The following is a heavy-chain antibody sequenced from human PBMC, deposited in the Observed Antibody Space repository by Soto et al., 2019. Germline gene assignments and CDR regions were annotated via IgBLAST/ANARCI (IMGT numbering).Heavy chain of an antibody. V-gene: IGHV3-7*01. Sequence: EVQLVESGGGLAQPGGSLRLSCAVSGFTFSSNWMNWVRQAPGKGLEWVANIKQDGSETYYVDSVKGRFTISRDNAKSSLYLQMNSMSGEDTDVYYCARDRGYCRGVTCESVLDFWGQGTLVTVSS. CDR1: GFTFSSNW. J-gene: IGHJ4*02. D-gene: IGHD2-15*01. CDR3: ARDRGYCRGVTCESVLDF. CDR2: IKQDGSET.